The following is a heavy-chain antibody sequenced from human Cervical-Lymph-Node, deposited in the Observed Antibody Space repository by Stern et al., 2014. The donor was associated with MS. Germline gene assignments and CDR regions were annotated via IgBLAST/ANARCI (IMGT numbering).Heavy chain of an antibody. V-gene: IGHV3-74*01. Sequence: QLVQSGGGLVQPGWSLRLSFAASGFTFSSYWMHWVRQAPGKGLALVSRINSDGSSTSYADSVKGRFTISRDNAKNTLYLQMNSLRAEDTAVYYCARDPSYCGGDCYANWFDPWGQGTLVTVSS. J-gene: IGHJ5*02. CDR1: GFTFSSYW. CDR2: INSDGSST. D-gene: IGHD2-21*02. CDR3: ARDPSYCGGDCYANWFDP.